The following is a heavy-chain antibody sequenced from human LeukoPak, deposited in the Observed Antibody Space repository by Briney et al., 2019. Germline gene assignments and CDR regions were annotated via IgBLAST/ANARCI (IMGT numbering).Heavy chain of an antibody. V-gene: IGHV4-34*01. Sequence: KPSETLSLTCAVYGGSFSGYYWSWIRQPPGKGLEWIGEINHSGSTNYNPSLKSRVTISVDTSKNQFSLKLSSVTAADTAVYYCARDLGARYYDFWSGYYYYYGMDVWGQGTTVTVSS. CDR1: GGSFSGYY. D-gene: IGHD3-3*01. J-gene: IGHJ6*02. CDR3: ARDLGARYYDFWSGYYYYYGMDV. CDR2: INHSGST.